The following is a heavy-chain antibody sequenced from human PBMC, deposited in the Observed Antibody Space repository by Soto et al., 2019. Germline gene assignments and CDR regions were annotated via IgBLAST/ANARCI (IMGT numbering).Heavy chain of an antibody. D-gene: IGHD6-13*01. CDR1: GFTFSSYS. V-gene: IGHV3-21*01. CDR3: ARERESQQAFDY. J-gene: IGHJ4*02. Sequence: GGSLRLSCAASGFTFSSYSMNWVRQAPGKGLEWVSSISSSSSYIYYADSVKGRFTISRDNAKNSLYLQMNSLRAEDTAVYYCARERESQQAFDYWGQGTLVTVSS. CDR2: ISSSSSYI.